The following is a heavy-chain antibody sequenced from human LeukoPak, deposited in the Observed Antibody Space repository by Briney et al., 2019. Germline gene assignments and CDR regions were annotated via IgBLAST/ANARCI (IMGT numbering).Heavy chain of an antibody. D-gene: IGHD6-13*01. CDR1: GYTFTIYD. Sequence: ASVKVSCKASGYTFTIYDINWVRQATGQGPEWMGWLNPDSGDTGYAQKFQGRVTITGDTSISTAYMELTSLRSEDTAVYYCARGVRSSWPGGEYFQYWGQGTLVTVSS. V-gene: IGHV1-8*03. CDR3: ARGVRSSWPGGEYFQY. J-gene: IGHJ1*01. CDR2: LNPDSGDT.